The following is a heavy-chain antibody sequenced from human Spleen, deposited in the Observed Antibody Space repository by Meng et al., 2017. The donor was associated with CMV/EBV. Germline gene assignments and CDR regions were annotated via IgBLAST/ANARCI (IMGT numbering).Heavy chain of an antibody. CDR3: ARIERRRILKYCGSDCSTTDY. J-gene: IGHJ4*02. CDR2: ISPPASP. V-gene: IGHV4-4*02. D-gene: IGHD2-21*02. Sequence: SYLWTWVRPVPAPRLYWIAAISPPASPPSTPSLPRRVTLSVAKFKNQFSLKLGSVTAADTAVYYCARIERRRILKYCGSDCSTTDYWGQGTLVTVSS. CDR1: SYL.